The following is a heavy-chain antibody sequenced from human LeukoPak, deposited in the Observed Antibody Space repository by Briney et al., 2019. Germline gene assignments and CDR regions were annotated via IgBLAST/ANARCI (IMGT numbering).Heavy chain of an antibody. J-gene: IGHJ5*02. Sequence: GGSLRLSCAASGFTVSSNYMSWVRQAPGKGLEWVSVIYSGGSTYYADSVKGRFTISRDNSKNTLYLQMNSLRAEDTAVYYCAKLSRLAAAGTLWFDPWGQGTLVTVSS. V-gene: IGHV3-53*01. D-gene: IGHD6-13*01. CDR3: AKLSRLAAAGTLWFDP. CDR1: GFTVSSNY. CDR2: IYSGGST.